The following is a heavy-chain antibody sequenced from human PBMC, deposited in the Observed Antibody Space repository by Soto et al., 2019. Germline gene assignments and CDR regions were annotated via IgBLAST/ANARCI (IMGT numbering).Heavy chain of an antibody. CDR1: GGSISSYY. V-gene: IGHV4-4*07. CDR2: IYTSGST. CDR3: ARDLGRWLQPRGAFWY. D-gene: IGHD5-12*01. Sequence: QVQLQESGPGLVKPSETLSLTCTVSGGSISSYYWSWIRQPAGKGLEWIGRIYTSGSTNYNPSLKSRVTMSGDTSKNQFSLKLSSVTAADTDVYYCARDLGRWLQPRGAFWYWGQGTLVTVSS. J-gene: IGHJ4*02.